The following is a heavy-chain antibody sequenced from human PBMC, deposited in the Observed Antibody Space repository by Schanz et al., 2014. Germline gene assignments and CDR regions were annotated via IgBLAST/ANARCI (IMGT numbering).Heavy chain of an antibody. D-gene: IGHD6-13*01. J-gene: IGHJ4*01. V-gene: IGHV3-11*01. CDR3: AREQIMAAAGLVDY. CDR1: GFTVSSNH. CDR2: ICSSGNTI. Sequence: QVQLVESGGGLVKPGGSLRLSCAVSGFTVSSNHMSWVRQAPGKGLEWVSYICSSGNTIYYADSVKGRFTISRDNSKNTLYLQMNSLRAEDTAVYYCAREQIMAAAGLVDYWGHGTLVTVSS.